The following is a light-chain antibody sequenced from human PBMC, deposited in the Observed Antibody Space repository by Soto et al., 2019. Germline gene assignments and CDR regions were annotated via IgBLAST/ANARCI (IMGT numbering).Light chain of an antibody. CDR3: QQYGSSPPVT. V-gene: IGKV3-20*01. Sequence: ESVLTQSPGTLSLSPGERSSRSCGASRSVSSSYLAWYQQKPGQAPRLLIYGASSRATGIPDRFSGSGSGTDFTLTISRLEPEDFAVYYCQQYGSSPPVTFGGGTKVDIK. J-gene: IGKJ4*01. CDR2: GAS. CDR1: RSVSSSY.